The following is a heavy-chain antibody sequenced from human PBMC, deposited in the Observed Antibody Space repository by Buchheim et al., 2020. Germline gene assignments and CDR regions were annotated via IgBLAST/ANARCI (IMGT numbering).Heavy chain of an antibody. CDR2: MLTSGSTI. D-gene: IGHD5-12*01. CDR1: GFTFREYY. V-gene: IGHV3-11*01. CDR3: ARMSVHLQRGDSYAFDY. Sequence: QVQLVESGGGLVKPGGSLSLSCAASGFTFREYYMTWVRQAPGKGLEWISYMLTSGSTIYYADSVKGRFTISRDNAKNSLYLQMNSLSADDTAVYYCARMSVHLQRGDSYAFDYWGQGTL. J-gene: IGHJ4*02.